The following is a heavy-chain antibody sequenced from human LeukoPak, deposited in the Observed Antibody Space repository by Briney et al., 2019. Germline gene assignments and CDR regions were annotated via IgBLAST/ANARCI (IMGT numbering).Heavy chain of an antibody. CDR2: INPSGGST. CDR3: ARAYYYDSTDREYPFDR. Sequence: ASVNVSCKASGYTFTSYYMHWVRQAPGQGLEWMGIINPSGGSTSYAQKFQGRVTMTRDTSTSTVYMELSSLRSEDTAVYYCARAYYYDSTDREYPFDRWGQGTPVTVSS. J-gene: IGHJ5*02. CDR1: GYTFTSYY. D-gene: IGHD3-22*01. V-gene: IGHV1-46*01.